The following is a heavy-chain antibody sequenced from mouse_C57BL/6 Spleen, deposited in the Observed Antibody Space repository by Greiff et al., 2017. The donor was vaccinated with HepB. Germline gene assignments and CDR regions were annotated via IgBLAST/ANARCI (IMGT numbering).Heavy chain of an antibody. J-gene: IGHJ4*01. CDR1: GYTFTSYW. CDR3: SPLGSGAMDY. D-gene: IGHD4-1*01. Sequence: QVQLKQPGAELVRPGSSVKLSCKASGYTFTSYWMDWVKQRPGQGLEWIGNIYPSDSETHYNQKFKDKATLTVDKSSSTAYMQLSSLTSEDSAVYYCSPLGSGAMDYWGQGTSVTVSS. V-gene: IGHV1-61*01. CDR2: IYPSDSET.